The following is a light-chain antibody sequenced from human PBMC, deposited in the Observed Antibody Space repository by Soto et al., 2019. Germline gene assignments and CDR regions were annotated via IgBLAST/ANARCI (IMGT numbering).Light chain of an antibody. CDR3: QQYNNWPPLT. V-gene: IGKV3-15*01. CDR2: GAS. J-gene: IGKJ4*01. Sequence: ETVMAQSPATRSVSPGERATLSCRASQSISSNLAWYQQKPGQSPRLLIYGASTRATGIPARFSGSGSGTEFTLTISSLQSEDFALYYCQQYNNWPPLTFGGGTKVEIK. CDR1: QSISSN.